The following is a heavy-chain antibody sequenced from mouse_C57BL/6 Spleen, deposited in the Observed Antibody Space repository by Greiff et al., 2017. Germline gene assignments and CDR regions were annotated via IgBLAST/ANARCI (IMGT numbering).Heavy chain of an antibody. V-gene: IGHV1-42*01. CDR1: GYSFTGYY. J-gene: IGHJ3*01. D-gene: IGHD3-1*01. Sequence: EVKLMESGPELVKPGASVKISCKASGYSFTGYYMNWVKQSPEKSLEWIGEINPSTGGTTYNQKFKAKATLTVDKSSSTAYMQLKSLTSEDSAVYYCARSGRPPFAYWGQGTLVTVSA. CDR2: INPSTGGT. CDR3: ARSGRPPFAY.